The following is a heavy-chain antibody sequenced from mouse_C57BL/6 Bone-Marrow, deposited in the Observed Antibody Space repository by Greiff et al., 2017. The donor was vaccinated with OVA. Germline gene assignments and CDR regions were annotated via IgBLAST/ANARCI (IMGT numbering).Heavy chain of an antibody. D-gene: IGHD2-3*01. J-gene: IGHJ3*01. CDR2: INSEGGST. Sequence: EVKLVESGGGLVQPGESLKLSCESTEYEFPSHGMSWVRKTPEKRLELVAAINSEGGSTYYPDTMARRFIISRDKTKKNLYLQMSSLRSEDTALYYCARAYDGYYGFAYWGQGTLVTVSA. CDR1: EYEFPSHG. CDR3: ARAYDGYYGFAY. V-gene: IGHV5-2*01.